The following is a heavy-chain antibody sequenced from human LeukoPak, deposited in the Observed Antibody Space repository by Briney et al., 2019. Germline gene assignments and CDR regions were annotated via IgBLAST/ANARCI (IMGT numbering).Heavy chain of an antibody. CDR3: ATLTGSHPAY. CDR2: IYYSGST. J-gene: IGHJ4*02. D-gene: IGHD1-26*01. CDR1: GGSISGQY. Sequence: SETLSLTCTVSGGSISGQYWSLIRQPPGKGLEWIGSIYYSGSTYYNPSLRSRFTISVDTSKNQFSLKLNSVTAGDTAVYYCATLTGSHPAYWGQGTLVTVSS. V-gene: IGHV4-59*05.